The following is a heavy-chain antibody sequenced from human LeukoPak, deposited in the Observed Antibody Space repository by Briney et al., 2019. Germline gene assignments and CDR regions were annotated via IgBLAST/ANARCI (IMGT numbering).Heavy chain of an antibody. J-gene: IGHJ4*02. CDR1: GSSFTNYW. V-gene: IGHV5-51*01. D-gene: IGHD6-6*01. Sequence: GASLKISCKGSGSSFTNYWIGWVRQMPGKGLEWMGIIYPGDSDTKYSPSFQGQVTISADKSISTAYLQWNSLKASDTAMYYCARLVAPRPVDYWGQGTLVTVSS. CDR3: ARLVAPRPVDY. CDR2: IYPGDSDT.